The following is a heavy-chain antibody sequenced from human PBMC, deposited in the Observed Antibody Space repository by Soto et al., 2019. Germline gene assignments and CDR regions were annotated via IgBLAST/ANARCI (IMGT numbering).Heavy chain of an antibody. V-gene: IGHV1-3*01. D-gene: IGHD2-15*01. CDR2: ITAGNGNT. CDR3: ARILGYCSGGSCDY. Sequence: ASVKVSCKASGYTFTSYAMHWVRQAPGQRLAWMGWITAGNGNTKYSQKFQGRVTITRDTSASTAYMELSSLRSEDTAVYYCARILGYCSGGSCDYWGQGTLVTVSS. CDR1: GYTFTSYA. J-gene: IGHJ4*02.